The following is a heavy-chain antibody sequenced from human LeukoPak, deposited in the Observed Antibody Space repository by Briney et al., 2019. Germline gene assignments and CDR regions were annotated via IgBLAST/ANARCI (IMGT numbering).Heavy chain of an antibody. CDR2: MNPNSGNT. J-gene: IGHJ6*02. Sequence: ASVKVSRKASGYTFSSYDINWVRQATGQGLEWLGWMNPNSGNTGYAQEFQGRVTMTRNTSISTAYMELSSLRSEDTAVYYCARVRGSYYYYGMDVWGQGTTVTVSS. CDR3: ARVRGSYYYYGMDV. CDR1: GYTFSSYD. V-gene: IGHV1-8*01. D-gene: IGHD2-15*01.